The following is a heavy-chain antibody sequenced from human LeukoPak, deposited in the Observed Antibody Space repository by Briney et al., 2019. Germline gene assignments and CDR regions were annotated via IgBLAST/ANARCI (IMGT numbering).Heavy chain of an antibody. D-gene: IGHD3-10*01. Sequence: GSLRLSCAASGFTFSSYEMNWVRQPPGKGLEWIGEIYHGGSTNYNPSLKSRVTISVDRSKNQFSLRLSSVTAADTAVYYCARAPYYYGSGEIDYWGQGTLVTVSS. CDR1: GFTFSSYE. V-gene: IGHV4-4*02. CDR3: ARAPYYYGSGEIDY. J-gene: IGHJ4*02. CDR2: IYHGGST.